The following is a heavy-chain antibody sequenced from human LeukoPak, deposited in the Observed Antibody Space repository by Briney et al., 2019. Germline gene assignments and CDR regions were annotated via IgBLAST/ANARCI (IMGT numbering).Heavy chain of an antibody. CDR1: GFTFSSYA. D-gene: IGHD1-14*01. CDR2: ISGSGGST. CDR3: AKVRGIPSPA. V-gene: IGHV3-23*01. J-gene: IGHJ4*02. Sequence: TVGSLRLSCAASGFTFSSYAMSWVRQAPGKGLVWVSAISGSGGSTYYADSVKGRFTISRDNSKNTLYLQMNSLRAEDTAVYYCAKVRGIPSPAGGQGTLVTVSS.